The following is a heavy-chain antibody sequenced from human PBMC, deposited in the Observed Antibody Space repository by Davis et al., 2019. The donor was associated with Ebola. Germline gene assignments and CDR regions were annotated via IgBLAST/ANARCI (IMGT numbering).Heavy chain of an antibody. CDR1: GFNFDNSW. CDR3: ARDNYWKLDY. CDR2: MLHDGSEK. Sequence: GESLKISCVASGFNFDNSWMAWVRQAPGKGLEWLANMLHDGSEKYSAGPVKGRFTISRDNARNSFYLQMNSLRVEDTAVYYCARDNYWKLDYWGQGTLLTVSS. J-gene: IGHJ4*02. V-gene: IGHV3-7*01. D-gene: IGHD4-11*01.